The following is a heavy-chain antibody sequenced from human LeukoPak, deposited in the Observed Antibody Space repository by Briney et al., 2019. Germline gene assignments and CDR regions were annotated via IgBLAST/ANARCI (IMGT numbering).Heavy chain of an antibody. CDR1: GFTFSSYW. CDR3: ARGLPYYYYMDV. CDR2: INSDGSST. D-gene: IGHD4-11*01. J-gene: IGHJ6*03. Sequence: GGPLRLSCAASGFTFSSYWMHWVRQAPGKGLVWVSRINSDGSSTSYADSVKGRFTISRDNAKNTLYLQMNSLRAEDTAVYYCARGLPYYYYMDVWGKGTTVTVSS. V-gene: IGHV3-74*01.